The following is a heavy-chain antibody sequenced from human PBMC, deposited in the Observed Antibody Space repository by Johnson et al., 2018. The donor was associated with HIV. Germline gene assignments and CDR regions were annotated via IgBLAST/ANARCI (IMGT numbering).Heavy chain of an antibody. D-gene: IGHD3-9*01. CDR3: AKDLGGSKSDEWGTEYYDMSISYPIQDPRAVAGVFDI. CDR2: ISYDGTEK. V-gene: IGHV3-30*18. J-gene: IGHJ3*02. Sequence: QVQLVESGGGLVQPGGSLRLSCAASGFTFSSYGMHWVRQAPGKGLEWVAVISYDGTEKYYADSVKGRFTISRDNSKNTLYLQMTSLRVEDAAVYTCAKDLGGSKSDEWGTEYYDMSISYPIQDPRAVAGVFDIWGQGTLVTVSS. CDR1: GFTFSSYG.